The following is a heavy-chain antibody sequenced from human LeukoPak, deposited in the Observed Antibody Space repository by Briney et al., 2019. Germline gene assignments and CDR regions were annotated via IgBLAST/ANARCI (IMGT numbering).Heavy chain of an antibody. V-gene: IGHV3-23*01. CDR1: GFTLSSYA. CDR3: AKGLDTAMVHEYSWFDP. J-gene: IGHJ5*02. D-gene: IGHD5-18*01. Sequence: PGGSLRLSCAASGFTLSSYAMSWVGQAPGKGRDWVAAIRGSGGSTYYADSVKERFTSSRDKSKNTVYLQMNSLRAEDTAVYYCAKGLDTAMVHEYSWFDPWGQGTLVTVSS. CDR2: IRGSGGST.